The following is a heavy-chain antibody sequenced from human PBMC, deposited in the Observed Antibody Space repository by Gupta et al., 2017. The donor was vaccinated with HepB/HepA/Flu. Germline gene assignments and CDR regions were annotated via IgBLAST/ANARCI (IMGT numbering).Heavy chain of an antibody. Sequence: EVRVVESGGGLIQPGGSLRLSWSASGFTVSSNYMSWVRQAPGKGLEWVSLMYSGGSTYYADSVKGRFTISRDNTKNTLYLQMNSLRPEDTAVYYCARVTPIVDWGQGTLVTVSS. CDR1: GFTVSSNY. CDR2: MYSGGST. J-gene: IGHJ4*02. CDR3: ARVTPIVD. V-gene: IGHV3-53*01. D-gene: IGHD2-21*01.